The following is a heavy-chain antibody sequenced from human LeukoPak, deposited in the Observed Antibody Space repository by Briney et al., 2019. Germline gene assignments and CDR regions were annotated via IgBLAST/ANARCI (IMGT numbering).Heavy chain of an antibody. CDR3: AKDQPYYDFWSGYHPDMFDY. V-gene: IGHV3-23*01. Sequence: PGGSLRLSCAASGFTFSSYAMSWVRQAPGKGLEWVSAISGSGGSTYYADSVKGRFTISRDNSKNTLYLQMNSLRAEDTAVYYCAKDQPYYDFWSGYHPDMFDYWGQGTLVTVSS. D-gene: IGHD3-3*01. J-gene: IGHJ4*02. CDR1: GFTFSSYA. CDR2: ISGSGGST.